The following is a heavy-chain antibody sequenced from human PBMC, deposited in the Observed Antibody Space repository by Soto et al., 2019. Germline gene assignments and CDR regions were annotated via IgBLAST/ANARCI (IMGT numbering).Heavy chain of an antibody. D-gene: IGHD3-22*01. Sequence: QITLKESGPPLVRPTQTLTLTCTFSGFSLTSGVSVGWIRQPPGKALEWLALIYWNGDQRYSPSLKSSLTLTQDTSKNHVVLTMTNMDPVDTATYYCAHKPQTLYDSNGYFSWGPGTLVTVSS. CDR1: GFSLTSGVS. V-gene: IGHV2-5*01. CDR2: IYWNGDQ. J-gene: IGHJ4*02. CDR3: AHKPQTLYDSNGYFS.